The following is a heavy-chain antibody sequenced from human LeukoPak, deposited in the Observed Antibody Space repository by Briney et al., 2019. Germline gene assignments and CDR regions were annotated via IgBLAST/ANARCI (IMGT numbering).Heavy chain of an antibody. V-gene: IGHV4-59*01. J-gene: IGHJ4*02. CDR2: IYYSGST. CDR1: GRSISSYY. CDR3: ARLGGYGYFDY. Sequence: PSETLSLTCSVWGRSISSYYCRCIRQPPGKGLERIGYIYYSGSTNYNPSLKSRVTISVDTSKSQFSLKLSSVTAADTAVYYCARLGGYGYFDYWGQGTLVTVSS. D-gene: IGHD5-12*01.